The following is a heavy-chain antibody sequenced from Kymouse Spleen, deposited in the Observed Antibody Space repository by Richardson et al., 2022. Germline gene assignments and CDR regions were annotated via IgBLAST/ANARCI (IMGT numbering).Heavy chain of an antibody. CDR2: ISSSSSTI. CDR3: ARDDSSGWYSNYYYYGMDV. D-gene: IGHD6-19*01. V-gene: IGHV3-48*02. Sequence: EVQLVESGGGLVQPGGSLRLSCAASGFTFSSYSMNWVRQAPGKGLEWVSYISSSSSTIYYADSVKGRFTISRDNAKNSLYLQMNSLRDEDTAVYYCARDDSSGWYSNYYYYGMDVWGQGTTVTVSS. J-gene: IGHJ6*02. CDR1: GFTFSSYS.